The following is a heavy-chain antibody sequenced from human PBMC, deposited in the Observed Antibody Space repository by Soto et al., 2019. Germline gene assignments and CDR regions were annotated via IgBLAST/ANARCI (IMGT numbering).Heavy chain of an antibody. J-gene: IGHJ4*02. CDR1: GGTFSSYA. D-gene: IGHD3-22*01. CDR3: ARDFFQNYYDSSGYSFDY. CDR2: IIPIFGTA. V-gene: IGHV1-69*13. Sequence: ASVKVSCKASGGTFSSYAISWVRQAPGQGLEWMGGIIPIFGTANYAQKFQGRVTITADESTSTAYMELSSLRSEDTAVYYCARDFFQNYYDSSGYSFDYWGQGTLVTVSS.